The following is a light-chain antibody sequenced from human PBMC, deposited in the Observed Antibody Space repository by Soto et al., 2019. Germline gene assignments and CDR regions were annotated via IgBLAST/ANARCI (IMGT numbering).Light chain of an antibody. V-gene: IGKV1-5*01. J-gene: IGKJ1*01. CDR3: HQNHGYSLP. Sequence: DIPMTQSPSTLSASVGERVTITCRASQTISFSLAWYQQKPGKAPTLLIYYALTLQCGVPARFSGSESGRECTLPLSHQQPDDFATYSCHQNHGYSLPSGQGTKVEI. CDR1: QTISFS. CDR2: YAL.